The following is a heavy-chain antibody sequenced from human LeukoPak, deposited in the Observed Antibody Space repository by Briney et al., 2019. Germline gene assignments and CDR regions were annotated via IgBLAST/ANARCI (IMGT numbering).Heavy chain of an antibody. CDR1: GFSFSGSA. CDR2: IRSKANGYTT. CDR3: TRLGGGDAFDI. Sequence: GGSLRLSGAASGFSFSGSALHWVRQAPGKGLEWVGRIRSKANGYTTAYGVSMKGRFTISRDDSKRTAYVQMNSLKIEDTAVYYCTRLGGGDAFDIWGPGTMVTVSS. J-gene: IGHJ3*02. V-gene: IGHV3-73*01.